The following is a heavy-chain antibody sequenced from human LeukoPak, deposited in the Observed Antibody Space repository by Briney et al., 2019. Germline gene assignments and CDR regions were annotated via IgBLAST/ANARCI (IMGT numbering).Heavy chain of an antibody. D-gene: IGHD3-22*01. V-gene: IGHV3-23*01. CDR2: ISGSGGST. CDR3: AKARGRDYYDSSGLTNGVFQH. J-gene: IGHJ1*01. CDR1: GFTFSSYA. Sequence: PAGSLTLSCAASGFTFSSYAMSWVRQPPGNGLEWVSAISGSGGSTYYADSVNGRLTTSTDTSNNTLYLQMNSHRAAATAVDYCAKARGRDYYDSSGLTNGVFQHWGEGTLVTVSS.